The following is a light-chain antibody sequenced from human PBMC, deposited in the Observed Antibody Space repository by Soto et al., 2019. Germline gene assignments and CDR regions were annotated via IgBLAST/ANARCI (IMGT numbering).Light chain of an antibody. Sequence: EILLTQFPATLSVSPGERVPLSCRASQGVARTLAWFQQKPGQSPRLLVYAESTRAAGIPARFSGSGSGTEFTLTISSLQSEDVAVYYCQQYKQWPLTFGGGTRVDI. CDR2: AES. CDR3: QQYKQWPLT. V-gene: IGKV3D-15*01. CDR1: QGVART. J-gene: IGKJ4*01.